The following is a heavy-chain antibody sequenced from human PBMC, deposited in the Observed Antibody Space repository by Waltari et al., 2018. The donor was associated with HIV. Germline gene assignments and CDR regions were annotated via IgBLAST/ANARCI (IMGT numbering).Heavy chain of an antibody. CDR1: GGSISSGLYY. CDR3: ARQRQSRRDPFDY. V-gene: IGHV4-39*01. Sequence: QLQLQESGPGLVKPSETLSLTCTVSGGSISSGLYYWGWIRLPPGKGLEWIGSIFDTGSTYDSPSLRGRATMSVETSKNRFSLQLGSVTAADTAVYYCARQRQSRRDPFDYWGQGTLVTVSS. J-gene: IGHJ4*02. CDR2: IFDTGST.